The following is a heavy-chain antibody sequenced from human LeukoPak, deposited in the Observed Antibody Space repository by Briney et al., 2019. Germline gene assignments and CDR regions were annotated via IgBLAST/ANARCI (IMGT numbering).Heavy chain of an antibody. CDR3: ARARGAVGDAFDI. Sequence: GGSLRLSCAASGFTFSSYWMHWVRHAPGKGLVWVSRINSDGSSTSYADSVKGRFTIPRDNAKNTLYLQMNSLRAEDTAVYYCARARGAVGDAFDIWGQGTMVTVSS. CDR2: INSDGSST. J-gene: IGHJ3*02. D-gene: IGHD6-19*01. CDR1: GFTFSSYW. V-gene: IGHV3-74*01.